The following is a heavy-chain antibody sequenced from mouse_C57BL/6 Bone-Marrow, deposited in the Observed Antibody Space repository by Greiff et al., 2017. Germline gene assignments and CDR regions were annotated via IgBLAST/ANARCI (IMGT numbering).Heavy chain of an antibody. CDR1: GFTFSSYA. CDR2: ISDGGSYT. D-gene: IGHD1-1*01. CDR3: ATHYYGSFDY. V-gene: IGHV5-4*01. J-gene: IGHJ2*01. Sequence: EVHLVESGGGLVKPGGSLKLSCAASGFTFSSYAMSWVRQTPEKRLEWVATISDGGSYTYYPDNVKGRLTISRDNAKNNLYLQMSHLKSEDTAMYYCATHYYGSFDYWGQGTTLTVSS.